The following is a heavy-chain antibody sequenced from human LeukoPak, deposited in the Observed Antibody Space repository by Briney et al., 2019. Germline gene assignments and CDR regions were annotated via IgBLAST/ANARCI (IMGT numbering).Heavy chain of an antibody. V-gene: IGHV3-23*01. CDR2: ISGSGGST. CDR3: AKGQVAGPTNNRFDY. CDR1: GFTFSSYA. J-gene: IGHJ4*02. D-gene: IGHD6-19*01. Sequence: GGSLRLSCAASGFTFSSYAMSWVRQAPEKGLEWVSVISGSGGSTYYADSVKGRFTISRDNSKNTLYLQMNSLRAEDTAVYYCAKGQVAGPTNNRFDYWGQGTLVIVSS.